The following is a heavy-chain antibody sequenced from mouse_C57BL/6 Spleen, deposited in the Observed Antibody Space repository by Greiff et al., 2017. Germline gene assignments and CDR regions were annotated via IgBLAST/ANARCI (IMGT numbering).Heavy chain of an antibody. CDR3: ATLTEDRNY. V-gene: IGHV5-4*03. CDR1: GFTFSSYA. Sequence: EVMLVESGGGLVKPGGSLKLSCAASGFTFSSYAMSWVRQTPEKRLEWVATISDGGSYTYYPDNVKGRFTISRDNAKNNLYLQMSHLKSEDRAMYYCATLTEDRNYWGQGTSLTVSS. CDR2: ISDGGSYT. D-gene: IGHD2-13*01. J-gene: IGHJ2*02.